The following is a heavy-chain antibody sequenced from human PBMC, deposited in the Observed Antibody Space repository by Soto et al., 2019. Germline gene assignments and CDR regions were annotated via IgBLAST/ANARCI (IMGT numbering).Heavy chain of an antibody. V-gene: IGHV3-33*01. D-gene: IGHD6-13*01. J-gene: IGHJ6*03. CDR2: IWYDGSNK. Sequence: GGSLRLSCAASGFTFSSYCMHWVRQAPGKGLEWVAVIWYDGSNKYYADSVKGRFTISRDNSKNTLYLQMNSLRAEDTAVYYCAAAAGLYYYYYYYMDVWGKGTTVTVSS. CDR1: GFTFSSYC. CDR3: AAAAGLYYYYYYYMDV.